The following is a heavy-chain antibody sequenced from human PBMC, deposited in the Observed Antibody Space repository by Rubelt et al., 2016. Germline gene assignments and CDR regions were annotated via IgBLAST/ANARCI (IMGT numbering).Heavy chain of an antibody. J-gene: IGHJ4*02. V-gene: IGHV3-30*04. D-gene: IGHD3-10*01. CDR3: AREGSSSYGLGSTFDY. CDR2: IPYDGSIQ. Sequence: QVQLVESGGGVVQPGRSLRLSCAASGFTFSSYAMHWVRQAPGKGLECVALIPYDGSIQYYADSVKGRFTISRDNSKNTLSLQMNSLRAEDSAIYYCAREGSSSYGLGSTFDYWGQGTLVTVSS. CDR1: GFTFSSYA.